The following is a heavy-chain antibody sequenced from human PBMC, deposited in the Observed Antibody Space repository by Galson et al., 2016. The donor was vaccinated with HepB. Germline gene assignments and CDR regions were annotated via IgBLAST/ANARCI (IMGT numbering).Heavy chain of an antibody. Sequence: LRLSCAASGFTFRSYGMTWVRQAPGKGLEVVSSISRSGDSTDYADSVKGRFTISRDNSKNTLSLQMNSLTADDTAIYYCVQGSTAPAVWGKGTTVSVSS. D-gene: IGHD2-2*01. CDR1: GFTFRSYG. CDR3: VQGSTAPAV. J-gene: IGHJ6*04. CDR2: ISRSGDST. V-gene: IGHV3-23*01.